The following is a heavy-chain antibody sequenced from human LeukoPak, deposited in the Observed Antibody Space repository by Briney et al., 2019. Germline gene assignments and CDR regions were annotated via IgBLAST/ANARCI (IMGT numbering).Heavy chain of an antibody. CDR2: IIPIFGTA. Sequence: ASVKVSCKASGYTFTSYGISWVRQAPGQGLEWMGGIIPIFGTANYAQKFQGRVTITADESTSTAYMELSSLRSEDTAVYYCARGGDSSGRFDYWGQGTLVTVSS. D-gene: IGHD6-19*01. CDR3: ARGGDSSGRFDY. J-gene: IGHJ4*02. V-gene: IGHV1-69*13. CDR1: GYTFTSYG.